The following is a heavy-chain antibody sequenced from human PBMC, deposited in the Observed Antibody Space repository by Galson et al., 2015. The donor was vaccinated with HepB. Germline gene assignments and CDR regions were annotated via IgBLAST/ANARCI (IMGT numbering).Heavy chain of an antibody. D-gene: IGHD3-16*01. CDR1: GHSFTTFW. Sequence: QSGAEVKKAGESLKISCKGSGHSFTTFWIGWVRQMPGKGLEWMGSIYPGDSETKYNPSFQGQVTISADKSISTAYLQWSSLQASDTAMYFCARHLRYALDYWGQGTLVTVSS. CDR3: ARHLRYALDY. J-gene: IGHJ4*02. CDR2: IYPGDSET. V-gene: IGHV5-51*01.